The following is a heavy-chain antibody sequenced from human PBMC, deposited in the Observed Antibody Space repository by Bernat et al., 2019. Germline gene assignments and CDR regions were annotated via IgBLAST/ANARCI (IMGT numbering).Heavy chain of an antibody. CDR2: TSYDASNK. D-gene: IGHD4-11*01. CDR3: ARDDPTQPSPLDY. CDR1: GFTFSSYD. Sequence: QVQLVESGGGVVQPGRSLRLSCAASGFTFSSYDMHWVRQAPGKGLEWVAVTSYDASNKYYADSVKGRFTISRDNSKKTLCLQMNSLRAEDTAVYYCARDDPTQPSPLDYWGQGTLVTVSS. V-gene: IGHV3-30-3*01. J-gene: IGHJ4*02.